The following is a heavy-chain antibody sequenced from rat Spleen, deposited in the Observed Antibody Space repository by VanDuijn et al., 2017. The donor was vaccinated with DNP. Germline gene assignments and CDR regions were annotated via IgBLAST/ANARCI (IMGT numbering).Heavy chain of an antibody. Sequence: EVQLVESGGDLMQPGRSLKLSCAASGFTFSNYYMAWVRQAPKKGLEWVAAISPSGSRTYYPDSVKGRFTISRDDAKSCLYLQMNSLKSEDTATYYCARGSTSIYWYFDFWGPGTMVTVSS. J-gene: IGHJ1*01. CDR1: GFTFSNYY. V-gene: IGHV5-25*01. CDR2: ISPSGSRT. CDR3: ARGSTSIYWYFDF. D-gene: IGHD3-1*01.